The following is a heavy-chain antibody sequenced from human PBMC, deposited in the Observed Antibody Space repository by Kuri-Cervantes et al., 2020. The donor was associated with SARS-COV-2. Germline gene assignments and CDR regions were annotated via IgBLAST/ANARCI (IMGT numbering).Heavy chain of an antibody. J-gene: IGHJ4*02. Sequence: GESLKISCAASGFTFSSYAMHWVRQAPGKGLEWVAVISYDGSNKYYADSVKGRFTISRDNSKNTLYLQMNSLRAEDTAVYYCARETYYYDSSGYEASEFDYWGQGTLVTVSS. V-gene: IGHV3-30*07. CDR3: ARETYYYDSSGYEASEFDY. CDR2: ISYDGSNK. CDR1: GFTFSSYA. D-gene: IGHD3-22*01.